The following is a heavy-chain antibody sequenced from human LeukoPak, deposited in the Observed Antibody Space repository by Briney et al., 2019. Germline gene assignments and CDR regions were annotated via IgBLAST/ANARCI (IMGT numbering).Heavy chain of an antibody. V-gene: IGHV4-30-2*01. Sequence: SETLSLTCAVSGGSISSGGYSWSWIRQPPGKGLEWIGYIYHSGSTYYNPFLKSRVTISVDRSKNQFSLKLSSVTAADTAVYYCARALCGGSCYSNHYYYGMDVWGQGTTVTVSS. CDR3: ARALCGGSCYSNHYYYGMDV. D-gene: IGHD2-15*01. CDR2: IYHSGST. J-gene: IGHJ6*02. CDR1: GGSISSGGYS.